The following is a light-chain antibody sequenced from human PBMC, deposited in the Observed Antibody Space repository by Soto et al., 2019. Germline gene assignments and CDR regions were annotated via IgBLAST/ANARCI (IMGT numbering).Light chain of an antibody. J-gene: IGLJ1*01. CDR2: ANS. Sequence: QSVLTQPPSVSGAAGQRVTNSCTGSSSKIGAGYDVHWYQQLPGTAPKLLIYANSNRPSGVPDRFSGSKSGTSASLAITGLQAEDEADYYCQSYDNSLSGSGVFGTGTKLTV. CDR1: SSKIGAGYD. V-gene: IGLV1-40*01. CDR3: QSYDNSLSGSGV.